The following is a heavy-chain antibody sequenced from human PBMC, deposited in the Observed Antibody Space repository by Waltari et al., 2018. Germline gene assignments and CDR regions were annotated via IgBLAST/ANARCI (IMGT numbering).Heavy chain of an antibody. CDR1: GYTFTDYY. Sequence: EVQLVQSGAEVKKPGATVKISCKVSGYTFTDYYMHWVQQAPGKGLEWMGLVDPEDGETIYAEKFQGRVTITADTSTDTAYMELSSLRSEDTAVYYCATASPPSTMIVVNRNYNWFDPWGQGTLVTVSS. V-gene: IGHV1-69-2*01. CDR3: ATASPPSTMIVVNRNYNWFDP. CDR2: VDPEDGET. D-gene: IGHD3-22*01. J-gene: IGHJ5*02.